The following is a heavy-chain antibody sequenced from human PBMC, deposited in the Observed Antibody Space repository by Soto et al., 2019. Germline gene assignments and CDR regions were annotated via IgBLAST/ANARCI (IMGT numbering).Heavy chain of an antibody. CDR3: ARDWAGYSYGYHMDV. Sequence: GGSLRLSCAASGFTFSSYGMHWVRQAPGKGLEWVAVIWYDGSNKYYADSVKGRFTISRDNSKNTLYLQMNSLRAEDTAVYYCARDWAGYSYGYHMDVWGKGTTVTVSS. V-gene: IGHV3-33*01. J-gene: IGHJ6*03. CDR2: IWYDGSNK. D-gene: IGHD5-18*01. CDR1: GFTFSSYG.